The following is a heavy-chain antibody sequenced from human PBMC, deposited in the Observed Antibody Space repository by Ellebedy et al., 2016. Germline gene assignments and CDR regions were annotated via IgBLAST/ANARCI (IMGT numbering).Heavy chain of an antibody. D-gene: IGHD6-6*01. CDR1: GGSFSGYY. Sequence: SETLSLTCTVYGGSFSGYYWGWIRQPPGKGLEWIGSIYHSGSTYYNPSLKSRVTISVDTSKNQFSLKLSSVTAADTAVYYCARDQEEYSSSSKPDYWGQGTLVTVSS. J-gene: IGHJ4*02. V-gene: IGHV4-38-2*02. CDR2: IYHSGST. CDR3: ARDQEEYSSSSKPDY.